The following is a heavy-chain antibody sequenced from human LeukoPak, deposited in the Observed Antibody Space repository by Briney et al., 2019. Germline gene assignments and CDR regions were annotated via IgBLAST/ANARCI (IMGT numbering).Heavy chain of an antibody. CDR2: IPFDGSNQ. Sequence: GGSLRLSCAASGFTFSSYGMHWVRQAPGKGLEWVAVIPFDGSNQYYTDSVKGRFTISRDNSKNTLYLQMNSLRPEDTAVYYCARLYSSSSSFPYYYYGMDVWGQGTTVTVSS. CDR1: GFTFSSYG. J-gene: IGHJ6*02. CDR3: ARLYSSSSSFPYYYYGMDV. D-gene: IGHD6-6*01. V-gene: IGHV3-30*03.